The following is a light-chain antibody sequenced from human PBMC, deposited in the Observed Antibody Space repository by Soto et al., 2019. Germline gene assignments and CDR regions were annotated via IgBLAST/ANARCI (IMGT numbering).Light chain of an antibody. CDR3: SSYTSTSAVV. CDR1: SGDVGGHDY. CDR2: NVN. J-gene: IGLJ2*01. V-gene: IGLV2-14*03. Sequence: QSALTQVASVSGSPGQSITISCTGTSGDVGGHDYVSWYQQYPGKAPKLMIYNVNYRPSGVSNRFSGSKSGNTASLTISGLQAEDEANYYCSSYTSTSAVVFGGGTKVTVL.